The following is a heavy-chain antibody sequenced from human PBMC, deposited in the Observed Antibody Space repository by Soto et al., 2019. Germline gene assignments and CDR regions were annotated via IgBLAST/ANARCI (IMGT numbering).Heavy chain of an antibody. CDR3: ARYRREAVAGYTLDN. Sequence: SETLSLTCTFSDGSISINYWTWIRQPPGKGLDWIGYVYNSGSTNYNPSLKSRVTISEDTSKSQFSLNVNSMTAADTAVYYCARYRREAVAGYTLDNWGQGILVTVSS. J-gene: IGHJ4*02. CDR2: VYNSGST. V-gene: IGHV4-59*01. D-gene: IGHD6-13*01. CDR1: DGSISINY.